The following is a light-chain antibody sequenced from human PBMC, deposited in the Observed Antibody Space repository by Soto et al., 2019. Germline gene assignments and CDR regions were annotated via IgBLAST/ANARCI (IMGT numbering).Light chain of an antibody. CDR2: RNH. J-gene: IGLJ2*01. Sequence: QSVLTQSPSASATPGQRVTISCSGGRSNIGTYTVNWYQQLPGTAPTPLIFRNHQRPSGVPDRFSGSKSGTSASLAISWPQSEDEADYYCAAWDDSRRAVVFGGGTKVTVL. CDR3: AAWDDSRRAVV. V-gene: IGLV1-44*01. CDR1: RSNIGTYT.